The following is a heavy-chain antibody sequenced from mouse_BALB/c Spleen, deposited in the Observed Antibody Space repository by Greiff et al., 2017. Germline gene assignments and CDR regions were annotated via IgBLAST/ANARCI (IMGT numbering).Heavy chain of an antibody. J-gene: IGHJ2*01. CDR3: ARGVTTGRGCFDY. D-gene: IGHD2-1*01. CDR2: ISSGGGST. V-gene: IGHV5-12-1*01. Sequence: EVMLVESGGGLVKPGGSLKLSCAASGFAFSSYDMSWVRQTPEKRLEWVAYISSGGGSTYYPDTVKGRFTISRDNAKNTLYLQMSSLKSEDTAMYYCARGVTTGRGCFDYWGQGTTLTVSA. CDR1: GFAFSSYD.